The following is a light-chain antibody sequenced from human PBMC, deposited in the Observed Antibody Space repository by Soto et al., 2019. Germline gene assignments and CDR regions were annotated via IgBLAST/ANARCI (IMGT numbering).Light chain of an antibody. CDR1: QSVTSSH. J-gene: IGKJ2*01. CDR3: QHYGSSPREVT. V-gene: IGKV3-20*01. Sequence: EIVLTQSADTLSLSPGERATLSCRASQSVTSSHVAWYQQRPGQAPRLLIYRASNRATGIPDRFSGSGSGTDFTLTISRLEPEDSAVYYWQHYGSSPREVTFGQGTKLEI. CDR2: RAS.